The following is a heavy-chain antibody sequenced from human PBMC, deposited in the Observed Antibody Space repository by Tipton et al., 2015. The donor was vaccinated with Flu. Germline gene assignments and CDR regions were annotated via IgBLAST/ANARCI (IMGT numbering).Heavy chain of an antibody. CDR1: RFTFRTYA. D-gene: IGHD1-26*01. CDR3: AKVHSGSYYHAFDI. Sequence: SLRLSCAASRFTFRTYAMNWVRQAPGKGLEWVSTISASGGATYYADSVEGRFTIFRDNSKNTLYLQMNSLRAEDTAVYYCAKVHSGSYYHAFDIWGQGTMVTVSS. CDR2: ISASGGAT. V-gene: IGHV3-23*01. J-gene: IGHJ3*02.